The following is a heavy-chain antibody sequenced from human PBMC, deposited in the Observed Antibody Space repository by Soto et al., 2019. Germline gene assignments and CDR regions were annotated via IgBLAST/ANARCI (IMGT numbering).Heavy chain of an antibody. D-gene: IGHD3-3*01. CDR1: GGSVSSSNYY. CDR2: VYYSGST. J-gene: IGHJ4*02. CDR3: ARLNDFWSGYYPFDY. V-gene: IGHV4-39*01. Sequence: SETLSLTCTVSGGSVSSSNYYWGWIRQPPGKGLEWLGSVYYSGSTYYNPSLKSRVTISLDTSKNQFSLRLSSVTAADTAVYYCARLNDFWSGYYPFDYWGQGTLVTVSS.